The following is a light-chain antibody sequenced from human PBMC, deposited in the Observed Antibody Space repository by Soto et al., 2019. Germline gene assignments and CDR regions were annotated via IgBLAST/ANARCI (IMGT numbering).Light chain of an antibody. CDR3: QQYNDWPRT. V-gene: IGKV3-20*01. J-gene: IGKJ1*01. CDR2: GAS. CDR1: QSVSSIY. Sequence: DIVLTQSPGTLSLSPGERATLSCRASQSVSSIYLSWYQQKPGQAPRLLIYGASSRATGIPDRFSGSGSGTDFTLTISRLEPEDFAVYYCQQYNDWPRTFGQGTKVDIK.